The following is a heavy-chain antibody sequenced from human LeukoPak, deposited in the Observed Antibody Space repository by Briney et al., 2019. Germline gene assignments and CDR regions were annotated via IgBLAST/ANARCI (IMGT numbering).Heavy chain of an antibody. D-gene: IGHD3-22*01. J-gene: IGHJ4*02. CDR1: GGTFSSYA. V-gene: IGHV1-69*13. CDR3: ARGGGETGGYYYVY. Sequence: SVKASCKASGGTFSSYAISWVRQAPGQGLEWMGGIIPIFGTANYAQKFQGRVTITADESTSTAYMELSSLRSEDTAIYYCARGGGETGGYYYVYWGRGTPVTVSS. CDR2: IIPIFGTA.